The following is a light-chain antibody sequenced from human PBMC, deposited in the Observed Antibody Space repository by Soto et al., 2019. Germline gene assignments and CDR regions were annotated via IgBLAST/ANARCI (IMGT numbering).Light chain of an antibody. J-gene: IGLJ3*02. CDR2: QVS. CDR3: NSYISMIVRV. Sequence: QSVLTQPAPVSGSPGQSITISCTGTSSDVGGYDFVSWYQHHPGKAPRLIIYQVSNRPSGVSNRFSGSKSGNTASLTISGLQPEDEADYYCNSYISMIVRVFGGGTKVTVL. V-gene: IGLV2-14*01. CDR1: SSDVGGYDF.